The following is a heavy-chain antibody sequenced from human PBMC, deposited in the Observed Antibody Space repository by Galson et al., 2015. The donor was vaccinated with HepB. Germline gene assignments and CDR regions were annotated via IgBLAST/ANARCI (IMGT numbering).Heavy chain of an antibody. CDR3: GKVAILGAIPHSFDY. CDR1: GFTFSNYG. D-gene: IGHD3-16*01. J-gene: IGHJ4*02. CDR2: ISYDGSNK. V-gene: IGHV3-30*18. Sequence: SLRLSCAAPGFTFSNYGMHWVRQAPGKGLEWVAVISYDGSNKYYADSVKGRFPISRDNSKNTLYLQMNSLRVEDTAIYYCGKVAILGAIPHSFDYWGQGTLVSVSS.